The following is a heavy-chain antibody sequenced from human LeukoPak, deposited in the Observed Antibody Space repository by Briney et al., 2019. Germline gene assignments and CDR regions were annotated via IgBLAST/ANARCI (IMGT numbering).Heavy chain of an antibody. J-gene: IGHJ4*02. V-gene: IGHV4-34*01. Sequence: SETLSLTCAVYGGSFSGYYWSWIRQPPGKGLEWIGEINHSGSTNYNPSLKSRVTMSVDTSKNQFSLRLSSVNAADTAVYYCARDILATSIAAPYYWGQGTLVTVSS. CDR1: GGSFSGYY. CDR2: INHSGST. CDR3: ARDILATSIAAPYY. D-gene: IGHD6-13*01.